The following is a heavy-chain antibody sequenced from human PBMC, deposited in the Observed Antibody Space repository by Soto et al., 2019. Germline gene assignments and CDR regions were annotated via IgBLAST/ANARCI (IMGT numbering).Heavy chain of an antibody. CDR1: GGSISSGDYY. J-gene: IGHJ4*02. Sequence: SETLSLTCTVSGGSISSGDYYWSWIRQPPGKGLEWIGYIYYSGSTYYNPSLKSRVIISVDTSKNQFSLKLSSVTAADTAVYYCASGYGDYRNFDYWGQGTLVTVSS. V-gene: IGHV4-30-4*01. D-gene: IGHD4-17*01. CDR2: IYYSGST. CDR3: ASGYGDYRNFDY.